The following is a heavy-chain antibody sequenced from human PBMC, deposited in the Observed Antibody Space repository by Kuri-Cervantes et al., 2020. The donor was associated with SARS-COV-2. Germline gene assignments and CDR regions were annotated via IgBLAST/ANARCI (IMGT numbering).Heavy chain of an antibody. V-gene: IGHV3-33*06. CDR1: GFTFSSYG. D-gene: IGHD2-8*02. CDR3: AKGTRERD. Sequence: GESLKISCAASGFTFSSYGMHWVRQAPGKGLEWVAVIWYDGSNKYYANSVKGRFTISRDNSMNTQHLQMNSLRAEDTAVYYCAKGTRERDWGQGTLVTVSS. CDR2: IWYDGSNK. J-gene: IGHJ4*02.